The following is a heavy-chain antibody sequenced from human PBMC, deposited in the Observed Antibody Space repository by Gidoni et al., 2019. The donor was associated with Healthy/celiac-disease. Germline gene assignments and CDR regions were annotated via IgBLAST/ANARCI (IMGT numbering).Heavy chain of an antibody. V-gene: IGHV4-39*01. J-gene: IGHJ4*02. Sequence: QLQLQESGPGLVKPSETLSLTCTVSGGSISSSSYYWGWIRQPPGKGLEWIGSRYYSGSTYYNPSLKSRVTISVDTSKNQFSLKLSSVTAADTAVYYCARQYCTNGVCFTPRFDYWGQGTLVTVSS. CDR1: GGSISSSSYY. CDR2: RYYSGST. D-gene: IGHD2-8*01. CDR3: ARQYCTNGVCFTPRFDY.